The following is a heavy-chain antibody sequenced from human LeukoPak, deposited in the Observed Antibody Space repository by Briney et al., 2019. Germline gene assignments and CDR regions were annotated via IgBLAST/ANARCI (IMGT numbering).Heavy chain of an antibody. J-gene: IGHJ5*02. CDR2: ISSSGSTI. D-gene: IGHD3-22*01. CDR1: GFTFSDYY. CDR3: ARDNDSSGYIFWFDP. Sequence: TGGSLRLSCAASGFTFSDYYMSWIRQAPGKGLEWVSYISSSGSTIYYADSVKGRFTISGDNAKNSLYLQMNSLRAEDTAVYYCARDNDSSGYIFWFDPWGQGTLVTVSS. V-gene: IGHV3-11*01.